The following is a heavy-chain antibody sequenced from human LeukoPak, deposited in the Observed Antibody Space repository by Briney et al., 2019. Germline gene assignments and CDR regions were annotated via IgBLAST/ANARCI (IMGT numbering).Heavy chain of an antibody. CDR3: ATDRDSSRQKRFDY. Sequence: PGGSLRLSCSVSGITVSNYGMSWVRQAPGKGLEWVAGISDSGGGTKYADSVKGRFTISRDNAENSLYLQMNSLGAEDTAVYYCATDRDSSRQKRFDYWGQGTLVTVSS. CDR1: GITVSNYG. D-gene: IGHD6-13*01. V-gene: IGHV3-23*01. CDR2: ISDSGGGT. J-gene: IGHJ4*02.